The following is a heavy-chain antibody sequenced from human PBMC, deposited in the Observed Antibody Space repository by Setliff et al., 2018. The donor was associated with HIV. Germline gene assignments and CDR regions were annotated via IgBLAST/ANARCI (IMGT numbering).Heavy chain of an antibody. CDR1: GGSFSDYY. Sequence: SETLSLTCAVYGGSFSDYYWSWIRQPPGKGLEWIGEINHSGSTNYNPSLKSRVTVSVDTSKNQFSLKLSSVTAADTAVYYCARGGRSLAAQTWFDPWGQGTLVTVSS. CDR3: ARGGRSLAAQTWFDP. J-gene: IGHJ5*02. CDR2: INHSGST. D-gene: IGHD6-6*01. V-gene: IGHV4-34*01.